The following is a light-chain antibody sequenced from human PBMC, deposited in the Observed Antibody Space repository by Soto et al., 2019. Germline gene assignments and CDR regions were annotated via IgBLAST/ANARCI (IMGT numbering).Light chain of an antibody. CDR1: QSVSSY. Sequence: EIVLTQSPATLSLSPGERTTVSCRASQSVSSYVAWYQQKPGQAPRLLIYDASNRATGIPARFSGSGSGTDFTLAISSPEPEAFAVYYCQQRTNWPLTFGGGTKV. CDR3: QQRTNWPLT. J-gene: IGKJ4*01. CDR2: DAS. V-gene: IGKV3-11*01.